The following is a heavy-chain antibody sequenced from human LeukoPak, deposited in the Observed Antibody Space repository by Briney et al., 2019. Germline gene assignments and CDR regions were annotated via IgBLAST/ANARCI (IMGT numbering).Heavy chain of an antibody. CDR1: GGSISSYY. CDR2: VSYSGRT. J-gene: IGHJ4*02. D-gene: IGHD5-18*01. Sequence: SETLSLTCTVSGGSISSYYWSWVRQHPGKGLEWLGYVSYSGRTNYNTSLKSRVTISIDTSKIQFSLRLSSVAAADTAVYYCAIENDRYGRIDYWGQGTPVTVSS. CDR3: AIENDRYGRIDY. V-gene: IGHV4-59*01.